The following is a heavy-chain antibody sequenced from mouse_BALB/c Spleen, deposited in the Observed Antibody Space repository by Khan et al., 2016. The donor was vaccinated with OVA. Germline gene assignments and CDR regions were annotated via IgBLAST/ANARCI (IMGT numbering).Heavy chain of an antibody. Sequence: EVQLQESGPGLVKPSQCLSLTCTVTGYSITSNYAWNWIRQFPGNKLEWMGYISYSGSTSYNPSLKSRISITRDTSKNQFFLQLSSVTTEDTATYYCARGNYYGYAMDYWGQGTSVTVSS. J-gene: IGHJ4*01. D-gene: IGHD1-1*01. CDR1: GYSITSNYA. V-gene: IGHV3-2*02. CDR3: ARGNYYGYAMDY. CDR2: ISYSGST.